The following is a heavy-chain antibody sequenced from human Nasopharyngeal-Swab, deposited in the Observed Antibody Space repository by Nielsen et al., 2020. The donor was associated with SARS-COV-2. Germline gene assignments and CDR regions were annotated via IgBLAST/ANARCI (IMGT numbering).Heavy chain of an antibody. CDR3: ARVAPLGPAMATAHFDY. V-gene: IGHV1-69*13. D-gene: IGHD5-18*01. Sequence: SVKVSCKASVGTFNSYAISWVRQAPGQGLEWMGGIIPIFGTANYAQKFQGRVTITADESTSTAYMELSSLRSEDTAVYYYARVAPLGPAMATAHFDYWGQGTLVTVSS. J-gene: IGHJ4*02. CDR1: VGTFNSYA. CDR2: IIPIFGTA.